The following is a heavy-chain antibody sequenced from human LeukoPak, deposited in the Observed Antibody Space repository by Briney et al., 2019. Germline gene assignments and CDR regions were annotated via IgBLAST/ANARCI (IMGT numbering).Heavy chain of an antibody. CDR3: ARAPPYCSSTSCPSLN. J-gene: IGHJ4*02. CDR1: GYTFTSYG. D-gene: IGHD2-2*01. CDR2: ISAYNGNT. Sequence: ASVKVSCKASGYTFTSYGISWVRQAPGQGLEWMGWISAYNGNTNYARKLQGRVTMTTDTSTSTAYMELRSLRSDDTAVYYCARAPPYCSSTSCPSLNWGQGTLVTVSS. V-gene: IGHV1-18*01.